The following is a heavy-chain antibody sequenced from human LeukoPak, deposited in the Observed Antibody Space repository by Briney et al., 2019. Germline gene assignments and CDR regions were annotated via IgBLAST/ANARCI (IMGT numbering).Heavy chain of an antibody. CDR2: IYTSGST. Sequence: PSETLSLTCSVSGGSISNYYWTWIRQPAGKGLEWIGRIYTSGSTNYNPSLKSRVTMSVDTSKNQFSLKLSFVTAADTAVYYCARGLPVAGQNYFDYWGQGTLVTVSP. CDR1: GGSISNYY. D-gene: IGHD6-19*01. CDR3: ARGLPVAGQNYFDY. V-gene: IGHV4-4*07. J-gene: IGHJ4*02.